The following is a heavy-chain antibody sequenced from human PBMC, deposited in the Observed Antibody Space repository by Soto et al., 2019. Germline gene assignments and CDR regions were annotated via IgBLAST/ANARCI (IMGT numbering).Heavy chain of an antibody. J-gene: IGHJ4*02. V-gene: IGHV3-7*05. CDR1: GLIFSRYW. D-gene: IGHD1-26*01. Sequence: EVQLVESGGGLVQPGGSLRLSCAASGLIFSRYWMTWVRQAPGKGMEWVAKIKHDGSEKYYVDSVKGRFTISRDNAKNSVYLQMNRLREEDTSAYYCAEGGMYHQHWSQGTMVPVFS. CDR2: IKHDGSEK. CDR3: AEGGMYHQH.